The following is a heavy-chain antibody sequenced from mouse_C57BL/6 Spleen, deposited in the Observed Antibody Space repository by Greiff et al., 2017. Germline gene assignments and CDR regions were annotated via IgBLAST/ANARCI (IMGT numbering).Heavy chain of an antibody. J-gene: IGHJ3*01. D-gene: IGHD4-1*01. V-gene: IGHV1-76*01. CDR3: ARGLGDAFAY. Sequence: QVQLKESGAELVRPGASVKLSCKASGYTFTDYYINWVKQRPGQGLEWIARIYPGSGNTYYNEKFKGKATLTAEKSSSTAYMQLSSLTSEDSAVYFCARGLGDAFAYWGQGTLVTVSA. CDR1: GYTFTDYY. CDR2: IYPGSGNT.